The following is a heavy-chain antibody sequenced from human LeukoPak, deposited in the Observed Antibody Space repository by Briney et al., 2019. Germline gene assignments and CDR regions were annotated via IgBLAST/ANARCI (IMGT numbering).Heavy chain of an antibody. J-gene: IGHJ3*02. CDR3: ARGRYTSTAFDI. CDR1: GGSFSGYY. D-gene: IGHD5-18*01. V-gene: IGHV4-34*01. Sequence: SETLSLTCAVYGGSFSGYYWSWIRQPPGKGLEWIGEINHSGSTNYNPSLRSRVTISVDTSKNQFSLKLSPVTAADTAVYYCARGRYTSTAFDIWGQGTMVTVSS. CDR2: INHSGST.